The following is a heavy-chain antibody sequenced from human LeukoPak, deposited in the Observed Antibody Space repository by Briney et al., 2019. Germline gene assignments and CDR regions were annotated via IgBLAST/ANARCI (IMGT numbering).Heavy chain of an antibody. CDR1: GFTFDDYA. V-gene: IGHV3-43*02. Sequence: PGGSLRLSCAASGFTFDDYAMHWVRQAPGKGLEWVSVISGDGGSTYYADSVKGRFTISRDNSKNSLYLQMNSLRTEDTALCYCARGGGYSYGRFDYWGQGTLVTVSS. J-gene: IGHJ4*02. CDR2: ISGDGGST. CDR3: ARGGGYSYGRFDY. D-gene: IGHD5-18*01.